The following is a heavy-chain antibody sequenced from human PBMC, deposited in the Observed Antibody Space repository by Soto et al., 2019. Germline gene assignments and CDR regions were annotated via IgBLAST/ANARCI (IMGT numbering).Heavy chain of an antibody. CDR1: GYTFTSYG. D-gene: IGHD3-22*01. J-gene: IGHJ4*02. V-gene: IGHV1-18*04. CDR3: ARRDAVDYYDSSGYYGDFDY. CDR2: ISAYNGNT. Sequence: QVQLAQSGAEVKKPGASVKVSCKASGYTFTSYGISWVRQAPGQGLEWMGWISAYNGNTNYAQKLQGRVTMTTNTSTSEVYMELRSLRSDDTAVYYFARRDAVDYYDSSGYYGDFDYWGQGTLVTVSS.